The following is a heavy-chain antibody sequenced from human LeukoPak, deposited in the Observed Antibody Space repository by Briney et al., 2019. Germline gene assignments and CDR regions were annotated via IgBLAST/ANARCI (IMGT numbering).Heavy chain of an antibody. D-gene: IGHD6-19*01. J-gene: IGHJ4*02. CDR1: GSTFSSYS. Sequence: PGGSLRLSCAASGSTFSSYSMNWVRQAPGEGLEWVSSISSSSSYIYYADSVKGRFTISRDNAKNSLYLQMNSLRAEDTAVYYCARLAVAGSISDYWGQGTLVTVSS. V-gene: IGHV3-21*01. CDR3: ARLAVAGSISDY. CDR2: ISSSSSYI.